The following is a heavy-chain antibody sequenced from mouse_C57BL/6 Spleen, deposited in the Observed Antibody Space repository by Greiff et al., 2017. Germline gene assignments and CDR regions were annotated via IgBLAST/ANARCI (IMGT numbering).Heavy chain of an antibody. V-gene: IGHV1-64*01. J-gene: IGHJ1*03. Sequence: QVQLQQPGAELVKPGASVKLPCKASGYTFTSYWMPWVKQRPGQGLEWIGMIHPNSGSTNYNEKFKSKATLTVDKSSSTAYMQLSSRTSEDSAVYYCAIPPSSPWYFDVWGTGTTVTVSA. CDR3: AIPPSSPWYFDV. D-gene: IGHD1-1*01. CDR2: IHPNSGST. CDR1: GYTFTSYW.